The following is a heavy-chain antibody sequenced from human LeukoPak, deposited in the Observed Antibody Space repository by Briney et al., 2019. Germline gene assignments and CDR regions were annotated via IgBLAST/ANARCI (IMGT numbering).Heavy chain of an antibody. J-gene: IGHJ4*02. V-gene: IGHV3-30*18. CDR3: AKVGAPGMD. D-gene: IGHD1-26*01. CDR2: ISYDGSNK. CDR1: GFTFSSYG. Sequence: GGSLRLSCAASGFTFSSYGMHWVRQAPGKGLEWVAVISYDGSNKYYADSVKGRFTISRDNSKNTLYLQMNSLRAEDTAVYYCAKVGAPGMDWGQGTLVTVSS.